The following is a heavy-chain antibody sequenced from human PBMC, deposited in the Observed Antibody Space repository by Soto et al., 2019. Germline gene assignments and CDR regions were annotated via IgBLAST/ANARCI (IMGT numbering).Heavy chain of an antibody. D-gene: IGHD6-6*01. CDR1: GGSISSGGYY. V-gene: IGHV4-31*03. CDR3: ARGKYSSWYNWFDP. CDR2: IYYSGGT. J-gene: IGHJ5*02. Sequence: SETLSLTCTVSGGSISSGGYYWSWIRQHPGKGLECIGYIYYSGGTYYNPSLRSRVTISVDTSKNQFSLKLSSVTAADTAVYYCARGKYSSWYNWFDPWGQGTLVTVSS.